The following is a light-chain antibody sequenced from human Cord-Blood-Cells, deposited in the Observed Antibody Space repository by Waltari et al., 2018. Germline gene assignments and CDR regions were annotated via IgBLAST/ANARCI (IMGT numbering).Light chain of an antibody. V-gene: IGLV2-23*01. CDR3: CSYAGSSTWV. J-gene: IGLJ3*02. Sequence: QSALTQPASVSGSPGQSITIYCTGTSSHVGRYNLLSWYQQHPGKAPKLMIYEGSKRPSGVSNRFSGSKSGNTASLTISGLQAEDEADYYGCSYAGSSTWVFGGGTKLTVL. CDR1: SSHVGRYNL. CDR2: EGS.